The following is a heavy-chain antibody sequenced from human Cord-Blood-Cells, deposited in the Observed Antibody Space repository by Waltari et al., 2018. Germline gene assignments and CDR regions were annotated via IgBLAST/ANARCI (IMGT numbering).Heavy chain of an antibody. Sequence: VQLQQWGAGLLKPSETLSLTCAVYGGSFSGYYWSWIRQPPGKGLEWIGEINHSGSTNYNPSLKSRVTISVDTSKNQFSLKLSSVTAADTAVYYCARGGVEWELLWFDPWGQGTLVTVSS. CDR1: GGSFSGYY. D-gene: IGHD1-26*01. CDR2: INHSGST. CDR3: ARGGVEWELLWFDP. V-gene: IGHV4-34*01. J-gene: IGHJ5*02.